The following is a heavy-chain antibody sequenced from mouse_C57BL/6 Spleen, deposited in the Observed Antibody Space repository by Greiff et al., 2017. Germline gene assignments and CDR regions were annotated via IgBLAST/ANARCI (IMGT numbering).Heavy chain of an antibody. J-gene: IGHJ2*01. D-gene: IGHD2-1*01. CDR3: ARQLEYERAYGNFYYFDY. Sequence: EVQLVESGGDLVKPGGSLKLSCAASGFTFSSYGMSWVRQTPDKRLEWVATISSGGSYTYYPDSVKGRFTISRDNAKNTLYLQMSSLKSEDTAMYYCARQLEYERAYGNFYYFDYWGQGTTLTVSS. V-gene: IGHV5-6*01. CDR1: GFTFSSYG. CDR2: ISSGGSYT.